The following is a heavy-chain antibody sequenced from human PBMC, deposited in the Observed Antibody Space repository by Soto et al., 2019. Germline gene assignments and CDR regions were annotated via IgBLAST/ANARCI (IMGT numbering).Heavy chain of an antibody. CDR1: GGSISSGGYY. D-gene: IGHD2-21*01. J-gene: IGHJ4*02. CDR2: IYYSGST. CDR3: VKDGFYSLQY. V-gene: IGHV4-31*03. Sequence: PSETLSLTCTVSGGSISSGGYYWSWIRQHPGKGLEWIGYIYYSGSTYYNPSLKSRVTISVDTSKNQFSLKLSSVTAADTAMYYCVKDGFYSLQYWGQGIPVTVSS.